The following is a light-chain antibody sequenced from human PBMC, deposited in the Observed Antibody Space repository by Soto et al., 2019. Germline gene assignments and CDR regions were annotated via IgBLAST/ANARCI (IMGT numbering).Light chain of an antibody. V-gene: IGLV2-11*01. CDR2: DVT. CDR3: CSFAGGYTFV. CDR1: SSDVGGYNY. J-gene: IGLJ2*01. Sequence: QSALTQPRSVSGSPGQSVTISCTGTSSDVGGYNYVSWYQQHPGKAPKVIIYDVTKRPSGVPDRFSGSKFGNTASLTISGLQAEDEADYFCCSFAGGYTFVFGGGTKLTVL.